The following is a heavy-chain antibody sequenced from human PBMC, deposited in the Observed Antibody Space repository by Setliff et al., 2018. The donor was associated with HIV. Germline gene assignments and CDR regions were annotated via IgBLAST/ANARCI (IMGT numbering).Heavy chain of an antibody. D-gene: IGHD3-3*01. Sequence: GESLKISCAASGFTFSTYWMSWVRQAPGKGLEWVANIKQDGSEKFYVDSVKGRFTISRDNAKNTVYLQMNSLRAEDTAVYYCVRVVTIFSTGPHFDPWGQGTLVTVPS. CDR2: IKQDGSEK. CDR1: GFTFSTYW. CDR3: VRVVTIFSTGPHFDP. V-gene: IGHV3-7*01. J-gene: IGHJ5*02.